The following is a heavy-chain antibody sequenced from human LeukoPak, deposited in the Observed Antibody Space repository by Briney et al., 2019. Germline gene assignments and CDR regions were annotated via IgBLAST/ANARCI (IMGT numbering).Heavy chain of an antibody. CDR1: GFTFSSYG. Sequence: PGGSLRLSCAASGFTFSSYGMHWVRQAPGKGLEWVAVIWYDGSNKYYADSVKGRFTISRDNSKNTLYLQMNSLRAEDTAVYYCAREPGIAVAGTGLSDYWGQGTLVTVSS. CDR3: AREPGIAVAGTGLSDY. J-gene: IGHJ4*02. CDR2: IWYDGSNK. V-gene: IGHV3-30*19. D-gene: IGHD6-19*01.